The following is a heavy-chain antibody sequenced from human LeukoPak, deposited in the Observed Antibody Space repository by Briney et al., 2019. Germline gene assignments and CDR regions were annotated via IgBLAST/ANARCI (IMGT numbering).Heavy chain of an antibody. CDR3: TRENRPFCPFAY. Sequence: SETLSLTCGVSGGSIDITNYWRWVRQAPGKGLEWIGEISHSGTTNYNPSLRSRVTMFLDRANNQFSLSLTSVTAADSAVYYCTRENRPFCPFAYWGQGVLVTPSS. J-gene: IGHJ4*02. V-gene: IGHV4-4*02. CDR2: ISHSGTT. D-gene: IGHD2/OR15-2a*01. CDR1: GGSIDITNY.